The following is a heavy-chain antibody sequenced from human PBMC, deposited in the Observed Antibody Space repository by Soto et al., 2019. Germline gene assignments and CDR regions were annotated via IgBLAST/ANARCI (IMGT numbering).Heavy chain of an antibody. CDR2: ISGSGGNT. J-gene: IGHJ4*02. Sequence: EVQLLESGGGLVQPGGSVRLSCAASGFIFSTYAMTWVRQAPGKGLEWVSVISGSGGNTYYADSVKGRLTISRDNSKNTLYLQLHSVRAEDTAVYFCARDTFVYGDYEAHWGQGTLVTVAS. CDR1: GFIFSTYA. CDR3: ARDTFVYGDYEAH. D-gene: IGHD4-17*01. V-gene: IGHV3-23*01.